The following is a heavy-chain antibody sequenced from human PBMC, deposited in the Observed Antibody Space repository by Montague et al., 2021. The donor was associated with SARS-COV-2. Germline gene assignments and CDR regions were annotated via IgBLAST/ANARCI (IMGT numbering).Heavy chain of an antibody. CDR1: GDSVSRAY. D-gene: IGHD3-10*01. CDR3: ARQITMVREPFDS. Sequence: SETLSLTCTVAGDSVSRAYWYWSWQSPGKGLEWIGNIYFYGSVSXNHTLNTRLSISLDTSTNQLSLTLTSVTAADTATYYCARQITMVREPFDSWGQGTLVLVSS. CDR2: IYFYGSV. V-gene: IGHV4-59*08. J-gene: IGHJ4*02.